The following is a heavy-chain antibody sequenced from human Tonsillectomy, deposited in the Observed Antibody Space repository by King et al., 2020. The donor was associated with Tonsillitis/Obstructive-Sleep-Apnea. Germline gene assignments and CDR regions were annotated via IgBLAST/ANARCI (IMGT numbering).Heavy chain of an antibody. CDR1: GESFSGYY. CDR2: INHSGST. CDR3: ARGPNYADYYYSYMDV. D-gene: IGHD4/OR15-4a*01. J-gene: IGHJ6*03. Sequence: VQLQQWGAGLLKPSETLSLTCAVYGESFSGYYWSWIRKPPGKGPEWIGEINHSGSTNYNPSLKSRVTISVDTSKNQLSLKLSSVTAADTAVYYCARGPNYADYYYSYMDVWGKGPTVTVSS. V-gene: IGHV4-34*01.